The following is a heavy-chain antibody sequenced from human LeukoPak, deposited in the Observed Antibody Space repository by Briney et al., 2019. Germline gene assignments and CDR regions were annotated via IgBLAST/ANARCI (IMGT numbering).Heavy chain of an antibody. CDR1: GGSFSGYY. V-gene: IGHV4-34*01. D-gene: IGHD3-10*01. CDR3: ARPAGSVKLYYFDY. CDR2: INHSGST. J-gene: IGHJ4*02. Sequence: SETLPLTCAVYGGSFSGYYWSWIRQPPGKGLEWIGEINHSGSTNYNPSLKSRVTISVDTSKNQFSLKLSSVTAADTAVYYCARPAGSVKLYYFDYWGQGTLVTVSS.